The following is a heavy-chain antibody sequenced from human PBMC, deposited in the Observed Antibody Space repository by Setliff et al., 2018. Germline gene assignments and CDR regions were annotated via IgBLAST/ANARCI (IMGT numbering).Heavy chain of an antibody. D-gene: IGHD5-18*01. Sequence: PGGSLRLSCAASGFTFSSYTMHWVRQAPGKGLEYVSGISSDGGSTYYANSVKDRFTISRDNSKNTLWLQMGSLRAEDMAVYYCARDDYNYGYNSWGQGTLVTSPQ. J-gene: IGHJ4*02. CDR1: GFTFSSYT. V-gene: IGHV3-64*01. CDR2: ISSDGGST. CDR3: ARDDYNYGYNS.